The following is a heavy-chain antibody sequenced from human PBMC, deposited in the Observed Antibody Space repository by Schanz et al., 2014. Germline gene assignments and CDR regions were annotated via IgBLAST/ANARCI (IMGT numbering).Heavy chain of an antibody. J-gene: IGHJ4*02. CDR2: ISSSSSTI. V-gene: IGHV3-48*02. CDR1: GFTFSIYS. D-gene: IGHD6-19*01. Sequence: EVQLVESGGGVVQPGGSLRLSCAASGFTFSIYSMNWVRQAPGKGLEWVSYISSSSSTIYYADSVKGRFTISRDIAKSSLYLQMNSLRDEDTAVYYCARDRGGWFEMDYWGQGTLVTVSS. CDR3: ARDRGGWFEMDY.